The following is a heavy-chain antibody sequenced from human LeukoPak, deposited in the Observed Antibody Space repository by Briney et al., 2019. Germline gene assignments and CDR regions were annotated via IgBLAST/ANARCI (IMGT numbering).Heavy chain of an antibody. J-gene: IGHJ3*02. D-gene: IGHD6-6*01. CDR2: IYYNGNT. V-gene: IGHV4-39*07. CDR3: ARLSHTYSSSSPNAFDI. Sequence: SETLSLTCTVSGGSISSSSYYWGWIRQPPGKGLEWIGSIYYNGNTYYNPSLKSRVTISVDTSKNQFSLKLSSVTAADTAVYYCARLSHTYSSSSPNAFDIWGQGTMVTVSS. CDR1: GGSISSSSYY.